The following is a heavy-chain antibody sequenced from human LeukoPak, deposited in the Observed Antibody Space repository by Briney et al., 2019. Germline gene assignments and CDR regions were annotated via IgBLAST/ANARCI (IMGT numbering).Heavy chain of an antibody. CDR2: IYHSGST. CDR3: ASHDSGPYYFDY. V-gene: IGHV4-38-2*02. D-gene: IGHD4-17*01. CDR1: GYSISSGYY. Sequence: PSETLSLTCTVSGYSISSGYYWGWIRQPPGKGLEWIGSIYHSGSTYYNPSLKSRVTISVDTSKNQFSLKLSSVTAADTAVYYCASHDSGPYYFDYWGQGTLVTVSS. J-gene: IGHJ4*02.